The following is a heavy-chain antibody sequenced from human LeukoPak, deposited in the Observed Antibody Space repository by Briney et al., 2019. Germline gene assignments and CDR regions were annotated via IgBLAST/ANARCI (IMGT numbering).Heavy chain of an antibody. J-gene: IGHJ5*02. CDR1: GFSFNVYS. CDR3: AKVAEMDTILGKFDN. D-gene: IGHD5-24*01. CDR2: ISGNGGRT. V-gene: IGHV3-23*01. Sequence: GGSLRLSCGASGFSFNVYSMSWVRQAPGKGLEWVSAISGNGGRTYYADSVKGRFTISRDNSKNTLYLQMNSLRAEDTAVYYCAKVAEMDTILGKFDNWGQGTLVTVSS.